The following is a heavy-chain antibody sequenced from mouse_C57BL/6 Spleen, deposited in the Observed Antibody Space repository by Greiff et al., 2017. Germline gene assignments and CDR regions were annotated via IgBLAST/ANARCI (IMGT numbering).Heavy chain of an antibody. D-gene: IGHD4-1*01. CDR2: IDPETGGT. J-gene: IGHJ3*01. V-gene: IGHV1-15*01. CDR1: GYTFTDYE. Sequence: VKLMESGAELVRPGASVTLSCKASGYTFTDYEMHWVKQTPVHGLEWIGAIDPETGGTAYNQKFKGKAILTADKSSSTAYMELRSLTSEDSAVYYCTQTGTRFAYWGQGTLVTVSA. CDR3: TQTGTRFAY.